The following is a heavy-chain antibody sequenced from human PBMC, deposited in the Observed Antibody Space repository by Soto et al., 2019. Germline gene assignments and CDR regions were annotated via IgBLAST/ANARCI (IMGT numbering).Heavy chain of an antibody. CDR1: GYTFTGYG. CDR2: ISAYNGNT. D-gene: IGHD3-10*01. V-gene: IGHV1-18*01. J-gene: IGHJ6*02. Sequence: ASVKVSCKASGYTFTGYGISWVRQAPGQGLEWMGWISAYNGNTNYAQKLQGRVTMTTDTSTSTAYMELRSLRSDDTAVYYCAREHYYGSGSYYNYYYGMDVWGQGTTVTVSS. CDR3: AREHYYGSGSYYNYYYGMDV.